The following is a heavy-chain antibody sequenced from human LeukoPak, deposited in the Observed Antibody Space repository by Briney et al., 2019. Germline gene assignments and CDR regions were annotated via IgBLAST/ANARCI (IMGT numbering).Heavy chain of an antibody. D-gene: IGHD3-22*01. CDR1: GGSFSGYH. Sequence: SETLSLTCVVHGGSFSGYHWSWIRQPPGKGLEWIGEINHSGSTNYNPSLKSRVTISVDTSKNQFSLKLKSVTAADTAVYYCARSSEGRYYYDSSGYSYYYYYMDVWGKGTTGTISS. J-gene: IGHJ6*03. CDR2: INHSGST. CDR3: ARSSEGRYYYDSSGYSYYYYYMDV. V-gene: IGHV4-34*01.